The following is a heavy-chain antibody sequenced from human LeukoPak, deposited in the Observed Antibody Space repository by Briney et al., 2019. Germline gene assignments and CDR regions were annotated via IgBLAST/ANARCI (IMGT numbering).Heavy chain of an antibody. Sequence: PGGSLRLSCAVSGFSVSNYCMSWVRQAPGKGLAWVSLIYSDAGTSYADSVKGRFTISRDNSKNTLFLQMNTLRAEDTAVYYCARDSDGGNLDSWGQGTLVTVSS. CDR3: ARDSDGGNLDS. CDR2: IYSDAGT. J-gene: IGHJ4*02. V-gene: IGHV3-53*01. CDR1: GFSVSNYC. D-gene: IGHD3-10*01.